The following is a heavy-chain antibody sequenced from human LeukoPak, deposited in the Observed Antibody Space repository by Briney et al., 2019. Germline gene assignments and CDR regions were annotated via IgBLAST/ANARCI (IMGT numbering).Heavy chain of an antibody. V-gene: IGHV3-30*02. D-gene: IGHD1-26*01. CDR3: AKVGGSPAWYYMDI. CDR2: IRYDGSNK. CDR1: GFTFSSYG. Sequence: GGSLRLSCAASGFTFSSYGMHWVRQAPGKGLEWVAFIRYDGSNKYYADSVKGRFTISRDNSKNTLYLQMNSLRAEDTAVYYCAKVGGSPAWYYMDIWGKGTTVTVSS. J-gene: IGHJ6*03.